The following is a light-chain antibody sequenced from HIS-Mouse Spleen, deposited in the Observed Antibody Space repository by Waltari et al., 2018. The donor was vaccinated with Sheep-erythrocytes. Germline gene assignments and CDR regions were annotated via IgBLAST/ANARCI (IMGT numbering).Light chain of an antibody. CDR2: QDS. CDR1: KLGDKY. CDR3: QAWDSSTAV. V-gene: IGLV3-1*01. Sequence: SYDLPQPPSVSVSPGHPASITCSGDKLGDKYACWYQQNPGQSPVLVIYQDSKRPSGIPERFSGSNSGNTATLTISGTQAMDEADYYCQAWDSSTAVFGGGTKLTVL. J-gene: IGLJ2*01.